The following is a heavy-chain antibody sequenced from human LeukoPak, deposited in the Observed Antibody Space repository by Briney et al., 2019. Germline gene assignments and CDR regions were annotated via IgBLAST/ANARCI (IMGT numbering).Heavy chain of an antibody. CDR1: GGSISSGSYY. Sequence: SETLSLTCTVSGGSISSGSYYWSWIRQPGGKGLEWIGRIYTSGSTNYNPSLKSRVTISVDTSKNQFSLKLSSVTAADTAVYYCARVGDFWSGYYWFDPWGQGTLVTVSS. D-gene: IGHD3-3*01. CDR2: IYTSGST. CDR3: ARVGDFWSGYYWFDP. V-gene: IGHV4-61*02. J-gene: IGHJ5*02.